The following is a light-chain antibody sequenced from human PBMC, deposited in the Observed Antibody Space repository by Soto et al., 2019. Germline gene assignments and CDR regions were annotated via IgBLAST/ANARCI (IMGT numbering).Light chain of an antibody. V-gene: IGKV3-15*01. Sequence: EIVMTQSPATLSVSPGERATLSCRASQSVSSNLAWYQQKPGQAPRILIYGASTRATGIPSRFSGSGSGTEFTITISSLQSEDFAVYYCQHYNNCPRTFGQGTKVEIK. CDR3: QHYNNCPRT. CDR2: GAS. CDR1: QSVSSN. J-gene: IGKJ1*01.